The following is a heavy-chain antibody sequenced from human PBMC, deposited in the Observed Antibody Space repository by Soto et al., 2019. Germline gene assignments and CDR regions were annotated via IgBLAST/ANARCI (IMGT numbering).Heavy chain of an antibody. V-gene: IGHV4-34*01. J-gene: IGHJ5*02. CDR2: INHSGST. CDR1: GGSFSGYY. CDR3: ASPAALRGNYTPNWFDP. D-gene: IGHD2-2*02. Sequence: QVQLQQWGAGLLKPSETLSLTCAVYGGSFSGYYWSWIRQPPGKGLEWIGEINHSGSTNYNPSLKSRVTISVDTSKNQFSLKLSSVTAADTAVYYCASPAALRGNYTPNWFDPWGQGTLVTVSS.